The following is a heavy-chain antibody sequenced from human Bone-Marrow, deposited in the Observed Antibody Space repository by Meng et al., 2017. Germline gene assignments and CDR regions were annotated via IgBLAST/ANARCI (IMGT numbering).Heavy chain of an antibody. CDR3: ARDGRNSGSNTAIDY. D-gene: IGHD1-26*01. V-gene: IGHV1-2*06. Sequence: GQAWVEVKRPGAPGKVSCKASGSTFTGYYMPWVRQAPGQGLEWMGRINPNSGGTNYAQKFQGRVTMTRDTSISTAYMELRSLRSDDTAVYYCARDGRNSGSNTAIDYWGQGTLVTVSS. CDR2: INPNSGGT. J-gene: IGHJ4*02. CDR1: GSTFTGYY.